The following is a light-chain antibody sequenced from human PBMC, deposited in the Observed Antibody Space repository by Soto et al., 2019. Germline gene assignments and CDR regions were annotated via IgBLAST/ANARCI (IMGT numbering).Light chain of an antibody. CDR1: QSIDSY. CDR3: QQSYTTPYT. Sequence: DIQMTQSPSSLSGSVGDRVTITCRASQSIDSYLNWYQQKPGKAPNLLIYAASTLQSGVPSRFSGGGSGTDFTLSISGLQPEDLATYYCQQSYTTPYTFVQGTRLEIK. CDR2: AAS. V-gene: IGKV1-39*01. J-gene: IGKJ2*01.